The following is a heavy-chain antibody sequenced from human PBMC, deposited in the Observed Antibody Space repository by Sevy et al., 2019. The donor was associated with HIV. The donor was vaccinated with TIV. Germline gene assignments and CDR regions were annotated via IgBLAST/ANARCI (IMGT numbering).Heavy chain of an antibody. Sequence: ASVKVSCKASGGTFSSYAISWVRQAPGQGLEWTGGIIPIFGTANYAQKFQGRVTITADESTSTAYMELSSLRSEDTAVYYCARGFSSSWYDNYYYGMDVWGQGTTVTVSS. CDR2: IIPIFGTA. CDR1: GGTFSSYA. J-gene: IGHJ6*02. V-gene: IGHV1-69*13. CDR3: ARGFSSSWYDNYYYGMDV. D-gene: IGHD6-13*01.